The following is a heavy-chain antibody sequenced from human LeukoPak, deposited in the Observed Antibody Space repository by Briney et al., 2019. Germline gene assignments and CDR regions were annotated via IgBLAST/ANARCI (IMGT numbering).Heavy chain of an antibody. V-gene: IGHV3-11*01. Sequence: GGSLRLSCAGSGFTFSDFCMNWIRQARGKGLEWVSYISSSGSAIYYADSVKGRFTNSRDNAKNSLYLQMNSLRAEDTAVYYCARGRESFDYWGQGTLVTVSS. CDR3: ARGRESFDY. J-gene: IGHJ4*02. CDR1: GFTFSDFC. CDR2: ISSSGSAI.